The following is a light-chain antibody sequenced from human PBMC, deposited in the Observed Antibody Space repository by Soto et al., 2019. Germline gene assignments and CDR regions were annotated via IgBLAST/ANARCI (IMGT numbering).Light chain of an antibody. CDR1: QSVSSK. CDR3: HQYNHWLTWT. J-gene: IGKJ1*01. Sequence: EIVLTQSPATLSLSPGQRATLSCSASQSVSSKLAWYQQRPGQAPRLLIYSASTRATGIPARFSGSWSGTEFTLTISSLQSADFAVYYGHQYNHWLTWTFGQGTKVEIK. CDR2: SAS. V-gene: IGKV3-15*01.